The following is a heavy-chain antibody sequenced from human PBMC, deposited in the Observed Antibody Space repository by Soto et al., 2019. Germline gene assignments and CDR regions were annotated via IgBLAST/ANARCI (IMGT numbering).Heavy chain of an antibody. Sequence: SETLSLTCTVSGGSISSSYWSWIRQPPGKGLEWIGYIYHSGSTNYNPSLKSRATISVDTSKNQFSLRLSSVTAADTAVYYCARRYYDILTGYPGYFDLWGRGTLVTVS. CDR1: GGSISSSY. CDR2: IYHSGST. CDR3: ARRYYDILTGYPGYFDL. J-gene: IGHJ2*01. V-gene: IGHV4-59*08. D-gene: IGHD3-9*01.